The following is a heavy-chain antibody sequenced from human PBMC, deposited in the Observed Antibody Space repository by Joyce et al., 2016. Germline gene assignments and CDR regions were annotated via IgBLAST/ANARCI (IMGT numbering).Heavy chain of an antibody. CDR1: GFTLSDYW. Sequence: EVHLVESGGGLVQPGGSLRLSCTASGFTLSDYWMSWIRQAPGKGVEWVVNINQDGSDNYYVDSVKGRFIISRDNARNSVYLEMNGLRAEDTAVYYCVRDGQRGWHFDYWGQGTRVTVSS. V-gene: IGHV3-7*03. D-gene: IGHD6-25*01. CDR3: VRDGQRGWHFDY. J-gene: IGHJ4*02. CDR2: INQDGSDN.